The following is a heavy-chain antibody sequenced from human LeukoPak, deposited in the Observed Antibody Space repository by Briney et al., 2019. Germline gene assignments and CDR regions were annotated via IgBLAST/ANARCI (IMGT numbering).Heavy chain of an antibody. J-gene: IGHJ5*02. CDR2: INPNSGGT. CDR1: GYTFTGYY. D-gene: IGHD2-15*01. CDR3: GRHQLYCRGASCYPDWFDP. Sequence: ASVKVSCKASGYTFTGYYMHWVRQAPGQGLEWTGWINPNSGGTNHAQKFQGRVTMTRDTSISTAYMELSRLRSDDTAVYYCGRHQLYCRGASCYPDWFDPWGQGILVTVSS. V-gene: IGHV1-2*02.